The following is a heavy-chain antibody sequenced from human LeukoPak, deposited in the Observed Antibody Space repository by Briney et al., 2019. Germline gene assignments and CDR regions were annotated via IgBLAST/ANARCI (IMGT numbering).Heavy chain of an antibody. D-gene: IGHD3-22*01. CDR2: ISVSGGST. V-gene: IGHV3-23*01. CDR1: GFDFSSYA. Sequence: GRSLRLSCAASGFDFSSYAMTWVRQAPGKGLEWVSGISVSGGSTLYADSVKGRFTISRDTYKSTLYLQMNKMRVEDTAVYYCARVNPHYYNSSSYMFDYWGQGTLVTVSS. J-gene: IGHJ4*02. CDR3: ARVNPHYYNSSSYMFDY.